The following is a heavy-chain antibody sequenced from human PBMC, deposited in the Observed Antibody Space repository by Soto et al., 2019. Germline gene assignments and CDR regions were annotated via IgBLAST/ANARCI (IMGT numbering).Heavy chain of an antibody. CDR3: ARWVEVSLDYFDS. V-gene: IGHV4-30-2*02. CDR1: GGGISSGGYS. J-gene: IGHJ4*02. CDR2: IYHSGST. Sequence: PSETVSLTCAVSGGGISSGGYSWSWIRQPPGKGLEWIGYIYHSGSTYYNPSLKSRVTISVDRSKNQFSLNLNSVTDADTALYYCARWVEVSLDYFDSWGQG. D-gene: IGHD2-15*01.